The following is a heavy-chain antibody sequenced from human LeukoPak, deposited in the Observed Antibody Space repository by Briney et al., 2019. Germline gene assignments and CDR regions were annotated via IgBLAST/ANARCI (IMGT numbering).Heavy chain of an antibody. Sequence: SVKVSCKASGGTYSSYAISWVRQAPGQGLEWMGRIIPILGIANYAQKFQGRVTITADKSTSTAYMELSSLRSEDTAVYYCAIRGYSGYDPLGVDYWGQGTLVTVSS. CDR3: AIRGYSGYDPLGVDY. CDR2: IIPILGIA. D-gene: IGHD5-12*01. J-gene: IGHJ4*02. CDR1: GGTYSSYA. V-gene: IGHV1-69*04.